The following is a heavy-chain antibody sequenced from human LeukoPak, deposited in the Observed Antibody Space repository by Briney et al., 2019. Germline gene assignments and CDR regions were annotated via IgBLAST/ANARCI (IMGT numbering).Heavy chain of an antibody. D-gene: IGHD4-17*01. Sequence: SETLSLTCTVSGGSVSSVNYYWSWIRQPPGKGLEWIGYIYYSGSTNYNPSLKSRVTISVDTSKNQFSLKLSSVTAADTAVYYCARGPTAERGLDYWGQGTLVTVSS. CDR1: GGSVSSVNYY. V-gene: IGHV4-61*01. CDR3: ARGPTAERGLDY. CDR2: IYYSGST. J-gene: IGHJ4*02.